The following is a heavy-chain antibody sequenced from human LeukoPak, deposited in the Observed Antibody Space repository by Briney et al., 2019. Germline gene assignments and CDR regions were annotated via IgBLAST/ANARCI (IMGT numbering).Heavy chain of an antibody. CDR2: IYYSGST. CDR1: GGSISSGDYY. D-gene: IGHD3-22*01. J-gene: IGHJ4*02. CDR3: ARETPDYYDSSGPLDY. Sequence: SETLSLTCTVSGGSISSGDYYWSWIRQPPGKGLEWIGYIYYSGSTYYNPSLKSRVTISVDTSKNQFSLKLSSVTAADTAVYYCARETPDYYDSSGPLDYWGQGTLVTVSS. V-gene: IGHV4-30-4*08.